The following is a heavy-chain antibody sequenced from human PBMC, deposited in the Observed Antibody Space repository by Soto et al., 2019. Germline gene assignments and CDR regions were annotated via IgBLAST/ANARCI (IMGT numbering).Heavy chain of an antibody. J-gene: IGHJ5*02. CDR2: ISSSGSTI. V-gene: IGHV3-11*01. CDR1: GFTFSDYY. Sequence: QVQLVESGGGLVKPGGSLRLSCAASGFTFSDYYMSWIRQAPGKGLEGVSYISSSGSTIYYADSVKGRFTISRDNAKNSLYLQMNSLRAEDTAVYYCHIVVVPAARNWFDPWGQGTLVTVSS. CDR3: HIVVVPAARNWFDP. D-gene: IGHD2-2*01.